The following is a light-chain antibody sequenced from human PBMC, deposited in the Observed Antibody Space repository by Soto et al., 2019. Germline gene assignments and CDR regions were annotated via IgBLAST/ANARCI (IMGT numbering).Light chain of an antibody. Sequence: EIVMTQSPATLSVSLGERATLSCRASQSISSNLGWYQQKPGQAPRLLIYGASTRAAGIPARFSGSGSGTEFTLTISSLQSEDFAVYYCQQYNSWPPWTFGQGTKVEIK. V-gene: IGKV3-15*01. CDR1: QSISSN. CDR2: GAS. CDR3: QQYNSWPPWT. J-gene: IGKJ1*01.